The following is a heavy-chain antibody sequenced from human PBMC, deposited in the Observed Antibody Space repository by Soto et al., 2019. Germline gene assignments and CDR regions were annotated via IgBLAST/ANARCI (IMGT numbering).Heavy chain of an antibody. J-gene: IGHJ6*02. CDR1: GGSISSSSYY. CDR2: IYYSGST. D-gene: IGHD6-6*01. V-gene: IGHV4-39*01. CDR3: ARQAQLGSYYYYYGMDV. Sequence: PEETLSLTCTVSGGSISSSSYYWGWIRQPPGKGLEWIGSIYYSGSTYYNPSLKSRVTISVDTTKNQFSLKLSSVTAKEKAVYYCARQAQLGSYYYYYGMDVWGQGTTVTVSS.